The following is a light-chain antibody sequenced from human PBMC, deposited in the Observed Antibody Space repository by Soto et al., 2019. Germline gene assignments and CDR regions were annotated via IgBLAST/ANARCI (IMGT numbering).Light chain of an antibody. Sequence: EILMTQSPATLSVSPGERAILSCRASQSVRSNLAWYQQKPGQAPRLLIYDSSTRATGIPARFSGSGSGTEFTLIISSLQSEDSAVYYCQQYNNWPPLTFGGGTKVEIK. CDR1: QSVRSN. CDR3: QQYNNWPPLT. CDR2: DSS. V-gene: IGKV3-15*01. J-gene: IGKJ4*01.